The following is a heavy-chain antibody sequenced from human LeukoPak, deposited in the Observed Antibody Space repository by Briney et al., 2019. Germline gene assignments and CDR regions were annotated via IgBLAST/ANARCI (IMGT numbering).Heavy chain of an antibody. CDR2: ISYDGSNK. CDR1: GFTFTSYA. Sequence: PGGSLRLSCAASGFTFTSYAMHWVRQAPGKGLEWVAAISYDGSNKYYADSVKGRFTISRDNSKNTLYLQMNSLRAEDTAVYYCANIGPLSSGWYAFDYWGQGTLVTVSS. D-gene: IGHD6-19*01. J-gene: IGHJ4*02. CDR3: ANIGPLSSGWYAFDY. V-gene: IGHV3-30*18.